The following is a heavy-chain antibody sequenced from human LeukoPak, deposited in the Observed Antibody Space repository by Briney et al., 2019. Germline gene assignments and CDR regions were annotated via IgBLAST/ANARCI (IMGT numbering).Heavy chain of an antibody. CDR1: GGSISSYY. CDR2: IYYSGST. J-gene: IGHJ6*03. V-gene: IGHV4-59*08. CDR3: ARRAGSSWYYYYYYMDV. Sequence: SETLSLTCTVPGGSISSYYWRWIRQPPGKGLEWIGYIYYSGSTNYNPSLKSRATIPVDTSNNQFSLKLSSVTAADTAVYYCARRAGSSWYYYYYYMDVWGKGTTVTVSS. D-gene: IGHD6-13*01.